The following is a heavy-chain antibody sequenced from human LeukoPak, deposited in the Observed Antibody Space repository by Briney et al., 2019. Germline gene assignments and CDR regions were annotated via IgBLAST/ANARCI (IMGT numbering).Heavy chain of an antibody. V-gene: IGHV4-39*07. J-gene: IGHJ4*02. CDR2: IYQTGST. D-gene: IGHD4-17*01. CDR3: ARVGLSNDYGDYTTFDY. Sequence: PSETLSLTCTVSGVSVTHDNYYWDWIRQPPGKGLEWIGNIYQTGSTYYNPSLKSRVTISVDTSHNQFSLKLTSVTAADTAVYYCARVGLSNDYGDYTTFDYWGQGTLVTVFS. CDR1: GVSVTHDNYY.